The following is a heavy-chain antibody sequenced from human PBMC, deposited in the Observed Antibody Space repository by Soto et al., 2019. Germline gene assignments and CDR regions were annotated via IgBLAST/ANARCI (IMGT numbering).Heavy chain of an antibody. CDR1: GGSISSGGYY. CDR3: ARDRGVSGYRYYFDY. J-gene: IGHJ4*02. D-gene: IGHD1-1*01. Sequence: ILSLTCTVSGGSISSGGYYWSWIRQHPGKGLEWIGYIYYSGSTYYSPSLKSRVTISVDTSKNQFSLKLSSVTAADTAVYYCARDRGVSGYRYYFDYWGQGTLVTVSS. V-gene: IGHV4-31*03. CDR2: IYYSGST.